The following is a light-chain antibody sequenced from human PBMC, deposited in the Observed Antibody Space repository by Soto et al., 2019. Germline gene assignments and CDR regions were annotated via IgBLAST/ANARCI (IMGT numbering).Light chain of an antibody. Sequence: DIQVTQSPSSLPASVGDRVSITCRASQSITTSLSWFQQKPGKAPKLLIYAASSLQSGVPSKFSATGSGTDFTLIISSLQPEDSATYYCQQTYITPWTFGQGTRVEIK. CDR3: QQTYITPWT. J-gene: IGKJ1*01. CDR1: QSITTS. CDR2: AAS. V-gene: IGKV1-39*01.